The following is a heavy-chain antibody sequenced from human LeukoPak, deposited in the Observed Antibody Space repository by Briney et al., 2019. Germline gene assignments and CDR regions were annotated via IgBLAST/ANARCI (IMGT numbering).Heavy chain of an antibody. CDR1: GSSFSSRW. V-gene: IGHV3-74*01. D-gene: IGHD3-10*01. CDR2: INSDGIIT. Sequence: GGSLRLSCAASGSSFSSRWMHWLRQAPGKGLVWVSRINSDGIITTYADSVRGRFTISRDNAKNTLYLQMNSLRDEDTAVYYCVRDLGPGDYWGQGTLVTVSA. J-gene: IGHJ4*02. CDR3: VRDLGPGDY.